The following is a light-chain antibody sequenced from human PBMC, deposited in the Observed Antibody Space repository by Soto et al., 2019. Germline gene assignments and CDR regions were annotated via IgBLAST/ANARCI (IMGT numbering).Light chain of an antibody. CDR3: QQYNNWPWT. V-gene: IGKV3-15*01. CDR2: GAS. CDR1: QSVSSN. J-gene: IGKJ1*01. Sequence: EIVMTQSPAPLSVSPGERATLSCRASQSVSSNLAWYQQKPGQAPSLLLYGASTRAAGIPPRFIGSGSGREFTLTTISLQSEDFAVYYCQQYNNWPWTFGQGPKVEIK.